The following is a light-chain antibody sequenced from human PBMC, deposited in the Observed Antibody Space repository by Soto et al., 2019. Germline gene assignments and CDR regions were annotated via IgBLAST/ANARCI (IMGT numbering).Light chain of an antibody. CDR2: EVN. CDR3: SSYGGSSNLV. Sequence: QSALTQPPSASGSPGQSVTISCTGTSSDVGGYNYVSWYQQHPGKAPKLMIYEVNKRPPGVPDRFSGSKSGNTASLTVSGLQAEDEADYYCSSYGGSSNLVLGVGTKLTVL. CDR1: SSDVGGYNY. J-gene: IGLJ2*01. V-gene: IGLV2-8*01.